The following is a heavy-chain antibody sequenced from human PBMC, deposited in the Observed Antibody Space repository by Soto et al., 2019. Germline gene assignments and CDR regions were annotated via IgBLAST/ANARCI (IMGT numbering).Heavy chain of an antibody. CDR1: GGSFSTYA. CDR2: IITFFGAA. CDR3: ARGRKERFRGPGMDV. V-gene: IGHV1-69*01. J-gene: IGHJ6*02. Sequence: QVHLVQSGAEVKKPGSSVRVSCKASGGSFSTYAFNWVRLAPGQGLEWLGGIITFFGAAMYAQKFRGRVTITADELTTTAYMELSGLRSDDTAVYYCARGRKERFRGPGMDVWGQGTAVTVS. D-gene: IGHD2-21*01.